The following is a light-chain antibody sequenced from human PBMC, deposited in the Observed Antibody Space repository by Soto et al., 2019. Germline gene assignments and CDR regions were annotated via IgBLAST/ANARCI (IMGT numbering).Light chain of an antibody. CDR1: QSVTASY. J-gene: IGKJ2*01. CDR2: GAS. V-gene: IGKV3-20*01. CDR3: HQYGVSSGT. Sequence: EIVLTQSPGTLSLSPGERATLSCRARQSVTASYLAWYQQKPGQAPRLLIYGASTRATAIPDRFSGSGSGTDFTLTISRLEPEDFAVYYCHQYGVSSGTFGQGTNLEIK.